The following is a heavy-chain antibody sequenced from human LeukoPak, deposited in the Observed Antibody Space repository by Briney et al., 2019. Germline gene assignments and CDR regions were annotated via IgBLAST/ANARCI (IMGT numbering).Heavy chain of an antibody. Sequence: SETLSLTCTVSGGSISSYYWSWIRQPPGKGLEWIGYIYYSGSTNYNPSLKSRVTISVDTSKNQFSLELSSVTAADTAVYYCAGLYSGSYLGYYGMDVWGQGTTVTVSS. CDR2: IYYSGST. CDR1: GGSISSYY. CDR3: AGLYSGSYLGYYGMDV. J-gene: IGHJ6*02. V-gene: IGHV4-59*08. D-gene: IGHD1-26*01.